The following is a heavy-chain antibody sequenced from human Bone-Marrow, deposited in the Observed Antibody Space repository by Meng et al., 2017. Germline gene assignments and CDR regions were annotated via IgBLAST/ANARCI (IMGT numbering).Heavy chain of an antibody. Sequence: RQGSGPGLVKPSQTLSLTCPVSGCSISSGGYYWSWIRQHPGKGLEWIGYIYYSGSTYYNPSLKSLVTISVDTSKNQFSLKLSSVTAADTAVYYCARVGYSGSRVTSYYFDYWGQGTLVTVSS. V-gene: IGHV4-31*01. CDR2: IYYSGST. CDR3: ARVGYSGSRVTSYYFDY. D-gene: IGHD1-26*01. J-gene: IGHJ4*02. CDR1: GCSISSGGYY.